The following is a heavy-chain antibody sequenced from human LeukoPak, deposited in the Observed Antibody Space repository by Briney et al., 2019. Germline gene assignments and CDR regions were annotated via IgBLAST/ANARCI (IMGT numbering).Heavy chain of an antibody. J-gene: IGHJ6*02. V-gene: IGHV3-33*01. CDR2: IWYDGSNK. CDR1: GFTFSSYG. CDR3: ARDPGYDIYYYGMDV. Sequence: GGSLRLSCAASGFTFSSYGMHWVRQAPGKGLEWVAVIWYDGSNKYYADSVKGRFTTSRDNSKNTLYLQMNSLRAEDTAVYYCARDPGYDIYYYGMDVWGQGTTVTVSS. D-gene: IGHD3-9*01.